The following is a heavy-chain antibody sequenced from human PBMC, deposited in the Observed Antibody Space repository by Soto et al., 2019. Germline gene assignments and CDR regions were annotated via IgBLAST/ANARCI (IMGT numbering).Heavy chain of an antibody. D-gene: IGHD3-3*01. CDR3: ARSSITIFGVFTYYFDY. CDR2: IYYSGTT. J-gene: IGHJ4*02. V-gene: IGHV4-31*03. Sequence: SETLSLTCTVSGGSISTGGYYWSWIRQHPGKGLEWIGYIYYSGTTYYNPSLKSRVTISVDTSKNQFSLNLSSVTAADTAVYYCARSSITIFGVFTYYFDYWGQGTLVTVYS. CDR1: GGSISTGGYY.